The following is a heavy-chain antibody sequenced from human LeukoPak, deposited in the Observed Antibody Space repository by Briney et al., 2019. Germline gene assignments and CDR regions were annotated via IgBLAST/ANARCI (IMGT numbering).Heavy chain of an antibody. CDR3: ARDQWDYDRQYFDY. CDR1: GGTFSSYA. V-gene: IGHV1-69*13. D-gene: IGHD4-17*01. Sequence: SVKVSCKASGGTFSSYAISWVRQAPGQGLGWMGGIIPIFGTANYAQKFQGRVTITADESTSTAYMELSSLRAEDTAVYYCARDQWDYDRQYFDYWGQGTLVTVSS. CDR2: IIPIFGTA. J-gene: IGHJ4*02.